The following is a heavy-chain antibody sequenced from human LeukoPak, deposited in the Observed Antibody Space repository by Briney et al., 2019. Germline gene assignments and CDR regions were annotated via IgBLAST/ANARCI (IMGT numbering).Heavy chain of an antibody. Sequence: SQTLSLTCTVSGGSISSYYWSWIRQPPGKGLEWIGYIYYCGSTNYNPSLKSRVTISVDTSKNQFSLKLSSVAAADTAVYYCARVRRWLPLYYFDYWGQGTLVTVSS. CDR3: ARVRRWLPLYYFDY. CDR1: GGSISSYY. D-gene: IGHD5-24*01. J-gene: IGHJ4*02. V-gene: IGHV4-59*01. CDR2: IYYCGST.